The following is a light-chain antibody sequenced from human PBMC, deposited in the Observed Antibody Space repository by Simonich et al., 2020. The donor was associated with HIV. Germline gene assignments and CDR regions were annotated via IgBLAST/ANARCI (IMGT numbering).Light chain of an antibody. CDR2: LAS. J-gene: IGKJ1*01. CDR1: QRVLYSSNNKNS. CDR3: QQYYTTPRT. V-gene: IGKV4-1*01. Sequence: DIVMTQSPDSLAVSLGERATINCKSSQRVLYSSNNKNSLVWYQQNPGQPPKLLIYLASTRESGFPDRFSGSGSGTDFTLTISSLQAEDVAVYYCQQYYTTPRTFGQGTKVEIK.